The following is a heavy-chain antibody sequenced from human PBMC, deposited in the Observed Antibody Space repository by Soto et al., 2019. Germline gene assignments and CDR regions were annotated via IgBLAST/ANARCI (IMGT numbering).Heavy chain of an antibody. CDR1: GFILNNDA. J-gene: IGHJ3*01. V-gene: IGHV3-23*01. CDR2: IGGTDGDSDGVP. Sequence: VQLLESGGDLVQPGGSLRLSCVASGFILNNDAMSWVRQAPGKGLEWVSTIGGTDGDSDGVPWYEDSVKGRFTISRDSSANTLFLHMDNLRDEDSALYYCVKRGRNWGAFDFWGQGTTVVVSS. D-gene: IGHD7-27*01. CDR3: VKRGRNWGAFDF.